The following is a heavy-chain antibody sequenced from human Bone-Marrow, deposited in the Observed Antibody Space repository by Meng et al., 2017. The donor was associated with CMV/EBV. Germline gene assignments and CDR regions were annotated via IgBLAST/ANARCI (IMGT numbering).Heavy chain of an antibody. Sequence: SETLSLTCTVSGGSISSYYWSWIRQPPGKGLEWIGYIYYSGSTNYDPSLKSRVTISVDTSKNQFSLKLSSVTAADTAVYYCASEVRDFWSGMRDGWGQGTTVTVSS. D-gene: IGHD3-3*01. CDR3: ASEVRDFWSGMRDG. CDR1: GGSISSYY. J-gene: IGHJ6*02. CDR2: IYYSGST. V-gene: IGHV4-59*08.